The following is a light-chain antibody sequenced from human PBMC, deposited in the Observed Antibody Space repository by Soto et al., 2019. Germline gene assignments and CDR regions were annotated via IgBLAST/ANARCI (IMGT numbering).Light chain of an antibody. CDR2: DVS. CDR3: NSYTSRSSSTYV. V-gene: IGLV2-14*01. J-gene: IGLJ1*01. Sequence: QSVLTQPASVSGSPGQLITISCTGTSSDVGGYNYVSWYQQYPGKAPKLMIYDVSNRPSGVSNRFSGSKSGNTASLTISGLQAEDEADYYCNSYTSRSSSTYVFGTGTKLTVL. CDR1: SSDVGGYNY.